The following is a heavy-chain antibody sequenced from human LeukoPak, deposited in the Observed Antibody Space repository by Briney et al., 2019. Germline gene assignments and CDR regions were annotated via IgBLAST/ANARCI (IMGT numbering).Heavy chain of an antibody. D-gene: IGHD6-19*01. CDR1: GYTFTSYA. V-gene: IGHV1-3*01. J-gene: IGHJ4*02. CDR2: TNAGNGNT. Sequence: ASVKVSCKASGYTFTSYAMHWVRQAPGQRLEWMGWTNAGNGNTKYSQKFQGRVTITRDTSASTAYMELSSLRSEDTAVYYCARNPRGRGWYDYWGQGTLVTVSS. CDR3: ARNPRGRGWYDY.